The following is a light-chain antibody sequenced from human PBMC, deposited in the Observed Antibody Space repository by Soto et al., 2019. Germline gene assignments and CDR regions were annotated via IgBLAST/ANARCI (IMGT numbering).Light chain of an antibody. Sequence: DIQMTQSPSTLSASVGDRVTITCRASRDVSSWLAWYQQKPGKAPKLLISDTSSLESGVPSRFSGSRSGTEFTLTISSLQPDDFATYYCQQYNTYRMFGQGTKVEIK. CDR1: RDVSSW. CDR2: DTS. CDR3: QQYNTYRM. V-gene: IGKV1-5*01. J-gene: IGKJ1*01.